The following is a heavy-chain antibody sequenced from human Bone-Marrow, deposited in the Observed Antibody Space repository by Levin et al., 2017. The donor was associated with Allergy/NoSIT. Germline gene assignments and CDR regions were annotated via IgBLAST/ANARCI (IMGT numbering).Heavy chain of an antibody. V-gene: IGHV4-61*02. J-gene: IGHJ6*03. CDR2: IYTTGST. CDR3: ARDRLASLYYYSMDV. CDR1: GGSISSGRYY. Sequence: SSETLSLTCSVSGGSISSGRYYFTWVRQSAGKGLEWIGRIYTTGSTNYNPSLESRVTISRDTFKKEVYLTLSSVTAADTAVYYCARDRLASLYYYSMDVWGRGTTVSVSS.